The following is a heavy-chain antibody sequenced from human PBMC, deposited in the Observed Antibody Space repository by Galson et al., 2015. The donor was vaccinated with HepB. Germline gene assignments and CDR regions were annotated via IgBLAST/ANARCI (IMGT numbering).Heavy chain of an antibody. CDR2: INPNSGGT. Sequence: SVKVSCKASGYTFTGYYMHWVRQAPGQGLEWMGWINPNSGGTNYAQKFQGWVTMTRDTSISTAYMELSRLRSDDTAVYYCARGLSIAVAGTEWFDPWGQGTLVTVPS. J-gene: IGHJ5*02. V-gene: IGHV1-2*04. D-gene: IGHD6-19*01. CDR3: ARGLSIAVAGTEWFDP. CDR1: GYTFTGYY.